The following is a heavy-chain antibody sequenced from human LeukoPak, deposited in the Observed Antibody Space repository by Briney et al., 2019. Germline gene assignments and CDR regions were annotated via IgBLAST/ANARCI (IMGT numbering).Heavy chain of an antibody. J-gene: IGHJ4*02. V-gene: IGHV1-69*05. CDR2: IIPIFGTA. CDR1: GGTFSSYA. Sequence: ASVKVSCKASGGTFSSYAISWVRQAPGQRLEWMGGIIPIFGTANYAQKFQGRVTITTDESTSTAYMELSSLRSEDTAVYYCARSYDSSGYSLDYWGQGTLVTVSS. D-gene: IGHD3-22*01. CDR3: ARSYDSSGYSLDY.